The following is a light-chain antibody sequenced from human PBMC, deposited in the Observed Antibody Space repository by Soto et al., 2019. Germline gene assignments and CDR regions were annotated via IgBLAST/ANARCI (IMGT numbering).Light chain of an antibody. V-gene: IGKV3-15*01. CDR3: QQYNNWSPIS. J-gene: IGKJ5*01. CDR1: QSVSRN. Sequence: EIVMTQSPATLSVSPGARATLSCRASQSVSRNLAWYQQKPGQAPRLLIYGASTRDTGIPARFSGSGSGAEFNLTISRLQSEDFAVYYCQQYNNWSPISFGLGTRLEIK. CDR2: GAS.